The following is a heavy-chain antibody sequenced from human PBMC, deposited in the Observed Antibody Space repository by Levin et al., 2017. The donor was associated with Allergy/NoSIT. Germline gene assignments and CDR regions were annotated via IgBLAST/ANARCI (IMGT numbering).Heavy chain of an antibody. J-gene: IGHJ4*02. CDR1: GYTFTSYG. Sequence: GASVKVSCKASGYTFTSYGISWVRQAPGQGLEWMGWISAYNGNTNYAQKLQGRVTMTTDTSTSTAYMELRSLRSDDTAVYYCARGSITMVRGVISGLYYFDYWGQGTLVTVSS. CDR2: ISAYNGNT. CDR3: ARGSITMVRGVISGLYYFDY. D-gene: IGHD3-10*01. V-gene: IGHV1-18*01.